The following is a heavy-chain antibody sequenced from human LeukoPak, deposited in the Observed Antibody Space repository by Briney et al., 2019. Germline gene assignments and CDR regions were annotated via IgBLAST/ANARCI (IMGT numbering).Heavy chain of an antibody. Sequence: GASVKVSCKASGYTFTGYYMHWVRQAPGQGLEWMGWINPNSGGTNYAQKFQGRVTMTRDTSISTAYMELSRLRSDDTAVYYCARDKVGATFGWFDPWGQGTLVTVSS. J-gene: IGHJ5*02. CDR1: GYTFTGYY. V-gene: IGHV1-2*02. CDR3: ARDKVGATFGWFDP. CDR2: INPNSGGT. D-gene: IGHD1-26*01.